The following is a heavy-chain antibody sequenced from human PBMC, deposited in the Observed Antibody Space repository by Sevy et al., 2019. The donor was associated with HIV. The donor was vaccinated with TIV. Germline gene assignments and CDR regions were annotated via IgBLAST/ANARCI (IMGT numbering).Heavy chain of an antibody. V-gene: IGHV3-23*01. D-gene: IGHD3-16*01. Sequence: GGSLRLSCAASGFTFSYYAMTWVRQAPGKGLEWVSAISGSGGTTYYAESVKGRFTISRDNSRGTLYLQINSLRAEDTAIYFCAKEGYRLPGADAFDIWGQGTMVTVSS. CDR2: ISGSGGTT. CDR1: GFTFSYYA. J-gene: IGHJ3*02. CDR3: AKEGYRLPGADAFDI.